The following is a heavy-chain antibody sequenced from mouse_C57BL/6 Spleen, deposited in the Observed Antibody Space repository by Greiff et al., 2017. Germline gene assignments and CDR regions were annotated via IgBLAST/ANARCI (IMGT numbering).Heavy chain of an antibody. CDR1: GFTFSSYA. Sequence: EVQRVESGGGLVKPGGSLKLSCAASGFTFSSYAMSWVRQTPEKRLEWVATISDGGSYTYYPDNVKGRFTISRDNAKNNLYMQMSHLKSEDTAMYYCARDITPSSYAMDYWGQGTSVTVSS. J-gene: IGHJ4*01. CDR3: ARDITPSSYAMDY. D-gene: IGHD1-3*01. CDR2: ISDGGSYT. V-gene: IGHV5-4*01.